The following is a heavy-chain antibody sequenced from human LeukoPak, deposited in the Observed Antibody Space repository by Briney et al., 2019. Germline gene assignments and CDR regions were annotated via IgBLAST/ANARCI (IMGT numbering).Heavy chain of an antibody. V-gene: IGHV4-59*01. CDR1: GDSMSSYY. D-gene: IGHD3-16*01. Sequence: SETLSLTCTVSGDSMSSYYWTWIRQPPGKGLEWIGNIYNSGNTNYNPSLKSRVTISVDTSKNQFSLKLNSVTAADTAVYYCARESGSYLWRSWLNPWGQGTLVTVSS. CDR3: ARESGSYLWRSWLNP. CDR2: IYNSGNT. J-gene: IGHJ5*02.